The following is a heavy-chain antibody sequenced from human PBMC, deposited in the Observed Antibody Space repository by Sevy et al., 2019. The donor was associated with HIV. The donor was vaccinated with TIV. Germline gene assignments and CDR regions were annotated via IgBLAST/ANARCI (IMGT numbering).Heavy chain of an antibody. Sequence: SETLSLTCSVSGGSIGSSSYYWGWIRQPPGKGLEWIGSISYSRSTYYNPSLKSRVTISEDTSKNQFSLKLSSVTAADTAVYYCATTHHYDFWSGYYRPESFDYWGQGTLVTVSS. J-gene: IGHJ4*02. CDR3: ATTHHYDFWSGYYRPESFDY. D-gene: IGHD3-3*01. CDR2: ISYSRST. V-gene: IGHV4-39*01. CDR1: GGSIGSSSYY.